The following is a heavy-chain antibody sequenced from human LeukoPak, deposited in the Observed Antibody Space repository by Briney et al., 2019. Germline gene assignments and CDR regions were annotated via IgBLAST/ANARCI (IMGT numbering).Heavy chain of an antibody. CDR1: GGSISSSSYY. J-gene: IGHJ4*02. Sequence: SETLSLTCTVSGGSISSSSYYWGWIRQPPGKGLEWIGSIYYSGSTYYNPSLKSRVTISVDTSKNQFSLKLSSVTAADTAVYYSARLASGSYGPLTPFDYWGQGALVTVSS. CDR2: IYYSGST. CDR3: ARLASGSYGPLTPFDY. V-gene: IGHV4-39*01. D-gene: IGHD1-26*01.